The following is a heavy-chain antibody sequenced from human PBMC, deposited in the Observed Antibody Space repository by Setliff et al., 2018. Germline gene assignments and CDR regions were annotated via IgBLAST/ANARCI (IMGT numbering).Heavy chain of an antibody. D-gene: IGHD3-10*01. V-gene: IGHV4-34*12. CDR3: ARHATYYYGSGNLPFDH. Sequence: SETLSLTCAIYGESSSGYYWSWIRQSPGKTLEWIGEIMDGRDTVYNPTLNSRVTISFDTSRNQFSLELSSVTAADTAVYYCARHATYYYGSGNLPFDHWAQGSLVTVSS. CDR2: IMDGRDT. CDR1: GESSSGYY. J-gene: IGHJ4*02.